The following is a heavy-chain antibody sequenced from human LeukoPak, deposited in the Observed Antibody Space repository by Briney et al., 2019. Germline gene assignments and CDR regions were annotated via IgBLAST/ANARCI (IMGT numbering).Heavy chain of an antibody. CDR3: TTSVSSGYSLFDY. Sequence: PGGSLRLSCAASGFTFSNAWMSWVRQAPGKGLEWVGRIKSKTDGGTTDYAAPVKGRFTISRDDSKNTLYLQMSSLKTEDTAVYYCTTSVSSGYSLFDYWGQGTLVTVSS. V-gene: IGHV3-15*01. J-gene: IGHJ4*02. CDR2: IKSKTDGGTT. CDR1: GFTFSNAW. D-gene: IGHD3-22*01.